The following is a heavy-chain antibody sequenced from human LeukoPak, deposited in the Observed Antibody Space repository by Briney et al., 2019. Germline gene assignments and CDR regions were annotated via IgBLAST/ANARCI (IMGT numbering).Heavy chain of an antibody. CDR2: IRDSGET. J-gene: IGHJ5*02. V-gene: IGHV3-66*02. CDR3: ARELAVTQTSVESYP. CDR1: GFLVDNYY. D-gene: IGHD4-17*01. Sequence: GGSLRLSCTVSGFLVDNYYMSWVRQAPGKGLEWVSLIRDSGETFYADSVKGRFTISRDNSKSTMFLQMKSLTVEDTAVYFCARELAVTQTSVESYPCGQGSLGSVSS.